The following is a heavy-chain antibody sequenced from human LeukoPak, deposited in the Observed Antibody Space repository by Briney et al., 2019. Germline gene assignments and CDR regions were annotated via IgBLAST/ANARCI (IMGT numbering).Heavy chain of an antibody. D-gene: IGHD6-19*01. J-gene: IGHJ4*02. CDR1: GGSFSGYY. Sequence: SETLSLTCAVYGGSFSGYYWSWIRQPPGKGLEWIGEINHSGSTNYNPSLKSRVTISVDTSKNQFSLKLSSVTAADTAVYYCARGGTSEPGIAVAGRPRFDYWVQGTLVTVSS. CDR3: ARGGTSEPGIAVAGRPRFDY. V-gene: IGHV4-34*01. CDR2: INHSGST.